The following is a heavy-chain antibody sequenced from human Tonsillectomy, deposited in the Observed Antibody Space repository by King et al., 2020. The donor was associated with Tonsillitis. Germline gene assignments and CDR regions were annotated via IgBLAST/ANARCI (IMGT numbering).Heavy chain of an antibody. J-gene: IGHJ4*02. CDR2: IWYDGSNK. V-gene: IGHV3-33*01. Sequence: VQLVESGGGVVQPGRSLRLSCAASGFTFSSYGMHWVRQAPGKGLEWVAVIWYDGSNKYYADSVKGRFTISRDNSKNTLYLQMNSLRAEDTAVYYCARPYYDFGSGYYFDFWGQGTLITVSA. CDR1: GFTFSSYG. D-gene: IGHD3-3*01. CDR3: ARPYYDFGSGYYFDF.